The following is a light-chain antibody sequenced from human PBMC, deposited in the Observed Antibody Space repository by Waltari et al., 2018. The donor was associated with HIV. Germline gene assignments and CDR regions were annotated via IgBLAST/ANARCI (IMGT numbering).Light chain of an antibody. CDR2: KSF. J-gene: IGLJ1*01. CDR1: NSDVGAYAF. CDR3: CAYASTNSPYYI. V-gene: IGLV2-14*01. Sequence: QSALTQPASVSGSPGQSITISCTGTNSDVGAYAFVSCYQQHPGTAPKLLIYKSFHRASGISDRFSASRSGNTASLTISGLQPEDEADYYCCAYASTNSPYYIFGGGTTVT.